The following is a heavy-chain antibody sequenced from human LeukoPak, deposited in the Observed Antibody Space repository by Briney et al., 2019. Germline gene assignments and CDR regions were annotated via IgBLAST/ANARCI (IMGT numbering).Heavy chain of an antibody. D-gene: IGHD3-3*01. CDR1: GGSMSPYH. CDR3: ARGPQQSITIFGVADSYNWFDP. CDR2: IYYSGST. Sequence: SETLSLTCTVSGGSMSPYHWGWIRQPPGKGLEWTGYIYYSGSTNYNPSLKSRVTISVDTSKNQFSLKLNSATAADTAVYYCARGPQQSITIFGVADSYNWFDPWGQGTLVTVSS. V-gene: IGHV4-59*01. J-gene: IGHJ5*02.